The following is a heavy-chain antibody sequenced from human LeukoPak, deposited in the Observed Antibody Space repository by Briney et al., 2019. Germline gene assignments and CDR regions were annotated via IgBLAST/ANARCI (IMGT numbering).Heavy chain of an antibody. Sequence: QPGGSLRLSCAASGFTFSNYAMSWVRQAPGKGLEWVSAISGSAGSTYYADSVKGRFTISRDNSKNTLYLQMNSLRAEDTAVYYCAKEGSWSSSWYGPPETADYHYYMDVWGKGTTVTVSS. CDR3: AKEGSWSSSWYGPPETADYHYYMDV. V-gene: IGHV3-23*01. CDR1: GFTFSNYA. CDR2: ISGSAGST. J-gene: IGHJ6*03. D-gene: IGHD6-13*01.